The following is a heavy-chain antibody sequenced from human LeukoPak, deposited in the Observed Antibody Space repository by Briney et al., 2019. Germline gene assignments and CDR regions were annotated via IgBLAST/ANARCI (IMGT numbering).Heavy chain of an antibody. V-gene: IGHV3-7*01. Sequence: GGSLRLSCAASGFSFSTSWMAWVRQGPGKGLEWVGNIYYDGSTKYYGGSVKGRSTISRDNAKNSLFLQMNSLREEDTAVYYCASSHDSSGNDWGQGTMVTVSS. D-gene: IGHD3-22*01. CDR2: IYYDGSTK. J-gene: IGHJ4*02. CDR3: ASSHDSSGND. CDR1: GFSFSTSW.